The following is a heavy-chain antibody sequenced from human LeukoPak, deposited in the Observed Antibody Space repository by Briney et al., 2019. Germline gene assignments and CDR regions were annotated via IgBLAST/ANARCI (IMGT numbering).Heavy chain of an antibody. CDR2: IYYSGST. CDR3: ARIVVVPAAMALSIDAFDI. D-gene: IGHD2-2*01. Sequence: PSETLSLTCTVSGGSISSSSYYWGWIRQPPGKGLEWIGSIYYSGSTYYNPSLKSRVTISVDTSKNQFSLKLSSVTAADTAVYYCARIVVVPAAMALSIDAFDIWGQGTMVTVSS. J-gene: IGHJ3*02. CDR1: GGSISSSSYY. V-gene: IGHV4-39*07.